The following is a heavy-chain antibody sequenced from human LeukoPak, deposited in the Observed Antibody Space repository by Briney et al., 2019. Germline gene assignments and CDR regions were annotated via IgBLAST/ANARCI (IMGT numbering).Heavy chain of an antibody. CDR2: IYTSGST. J-gene: IGHJ4*02. Sequence: SETLSLTCAVYGGSFSGYYWSWIRQPAGKGLEWIGRIYTSGSTNYNPSLKSRVTISVDTSKNQFSLKLSSVTAADTAVYYCARSPSGSGRRYFDYWGQGTLVTVSS. V-gene: IGHV4-59*10. D-gene: IGHD3-10*01. CDR3: ARSPSGSGRRYFDY. CDR1: GGSFSGYY.